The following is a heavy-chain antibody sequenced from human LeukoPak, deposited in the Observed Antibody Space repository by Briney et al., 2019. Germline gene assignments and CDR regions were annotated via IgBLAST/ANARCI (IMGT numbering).Heavy chain of an antibody. J-gene: IGHJ4*02. CDR2: ILNDGRST. V-gene: IGHV3-74*01. CDR3: TTWPHEY. D-gene: IGHD5-12*01. CDR1: GFTYW. Sequence: GGSLRLSCAASGFTYWIHWVRQVPGKGLVWVARILNDGRSTDYADSVKGRFTISRDNAKNTVYLQMNSLRAEDTAVYFCTTWPHEYWGPGTLVTVSS.